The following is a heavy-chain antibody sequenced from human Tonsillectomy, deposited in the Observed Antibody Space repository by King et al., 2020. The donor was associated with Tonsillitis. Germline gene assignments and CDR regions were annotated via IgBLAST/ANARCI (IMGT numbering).Heavy chain of an antibody. CDR1: GFTFSSYS. CDR2: ISSTSSYI. J-gene: IGHJ1*01. Sequence: VQLVESGGGLVKPGGSLRLSCAASGFTFSSYSMNWVRQAPGKGLEWVSSISSTSSYIYYADSVKGRFTISRDNAKNSLYLQMNSLRAEDTAVYYCARGVPYYDYVWGSHQEYFQHWGQGTLVTVSS. CDR3: ARGVPYYDYVWGSHQEYFQH. D-gene: IGHD3-16*02. V-gene: IGHV3-21*01.